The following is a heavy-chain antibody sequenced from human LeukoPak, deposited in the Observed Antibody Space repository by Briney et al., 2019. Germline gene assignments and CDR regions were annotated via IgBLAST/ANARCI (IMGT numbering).Heavy chain of an antibody. J-gene: IGHJ3*02. CDR1: GGSISSDGYY. D-gene: IGHD3-22*01. Sequence: SQTLSLTCTVSGGSISSDGYYWSWIRQHPGKGLEWIGYIYYSGSTYYNPSLKSRVTISVDTSKNQFSLKLSSVTAADTAVYYCAREEYYYDSSGYYLHDAFDIWGQGTMVTVSS. V-gene: IGHV4-31*03. CDR3: AREEYYYDSSGYYLHDAFDI. CDR2: IYYSGST.